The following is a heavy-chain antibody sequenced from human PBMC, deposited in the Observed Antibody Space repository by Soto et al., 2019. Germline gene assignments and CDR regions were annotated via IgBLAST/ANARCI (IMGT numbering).Heavy chain of an antibody. Sequence: SVKVSCKASGGTFSSYAISWVRQAPGQGLEWMGGTIPIFGTANYAQKFQGRVTITADESTSTAYMELSSLRSEDTAVYYCARARGYSGYDFYYGMDVWGQGTTVTVSS. CDR2: TIPIFGTA. V-gene: IGHV1-69*13. J-gene: IGHJ6*02. CDR1: GGTFSSYA. D-gene: IGHD5-12*01. CDR3: ARARGYSGYDFYYGMDV.